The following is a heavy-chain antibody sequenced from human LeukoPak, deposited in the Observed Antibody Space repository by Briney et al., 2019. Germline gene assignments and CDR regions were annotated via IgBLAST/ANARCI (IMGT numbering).Heavy chain of an antibody. CDR1: GFTVSSDY. D-gene: IGHD3-22*01. CDR2: IYSGGST. Sequence: PGGSLRLSCAASGFTVSSDYMSWVRQAPGKGLEWVSVIYSGGSTYYADSVKGRFTISRDNSKNTLYLQMNSLRAEDTAVYYCARDPVLYYYDSSGYYGMDVWGQGTTVTVSS. J-gene: IGHJ6*02. V-gene: IGHV3-66*01. CDR3: ARDPVLYYYDSSGYYGMDV.